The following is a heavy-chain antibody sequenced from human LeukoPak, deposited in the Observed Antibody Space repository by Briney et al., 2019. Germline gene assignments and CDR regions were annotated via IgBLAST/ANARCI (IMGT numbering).Heavy chain of an antibody. V-gene: IGHV1-2*06. CDR3: ARLEMATMTVDY. CDR2: INPNSGGT. Sequence: ASVKVSCKASGYTFTGYNMHWVRQAPGQGLEWMGRINPNSGGTNYAQKFQGRVTMTRDTSTSTAYMELSRLRSDDTAVYYCARLEMATMTVDYWGQGTLVTVSS. CDR1: GYTFTGYN. D-gene: IGHD5-24*01. J-gene: IGHJ4*02.